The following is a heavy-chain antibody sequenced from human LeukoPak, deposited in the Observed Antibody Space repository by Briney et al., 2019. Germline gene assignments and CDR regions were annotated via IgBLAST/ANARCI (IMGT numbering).Heavy chain of an antibody. V-gene: IGHV1-69*01. Sequence: GSSVKVSCKASGGTFSSYAISWVRQAPGQGLEWMGGIIPNFGTANYAQKFQGRVTITADESTSTAYMELSSLRSEDTAVYYCASTAVAGLYYYYGMDVWGKGTTVTVSS. CDR1: GGTFSSYA. CDR2: IIPNFGTA. D-gene: IGHD6-19*01. CDR3: ASTAVAGLYYYYGMDV. J-gene: IGHJ6*04.